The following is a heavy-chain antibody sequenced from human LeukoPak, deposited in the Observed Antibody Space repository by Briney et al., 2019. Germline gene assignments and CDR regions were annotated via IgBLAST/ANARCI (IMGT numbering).Heavy chain of an antibody. CDR2: MNPHSGNT. V-gene: IGHV1-8*01. D-gene: IGHD3-22*01. J-gene: IGHJ4*02. Sequence: ASVKVSCEASGYTFTSYDINWVRQAPGQGLEWMGWMNPHSGNTGYAQKLQGRVTLTRNTSTSTAYMELRSLRSEDTAVYYCAREEGDFYDSSGYYSSPPFNSYWGQGTLVTVSS. CDR1: GYTFTSYD. CDR3: AREEGDFYDSSGYYSSPPFNSY.